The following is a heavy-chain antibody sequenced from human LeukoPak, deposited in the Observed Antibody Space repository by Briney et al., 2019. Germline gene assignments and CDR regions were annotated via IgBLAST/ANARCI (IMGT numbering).Heavy chain of an antibody. Sequence: GGSLRLSCAASGFTFSSYGMHWVRQAPGKGLEWVALIRYDGSKKDYADSVRGRFTISRDNSKNTLYLQMDSLRAEDTAMYYCVRTGDTERFDYWGQGTLVTVPS. V-gene: IGHV3-30*02. CDR2: IRYDGSKK. CDR1: GFTFSSYG. D-gene: IGHD3/OR15-3a*01. J-gene: IGHJ4*02. CDR3: VRTGDTERFDY.